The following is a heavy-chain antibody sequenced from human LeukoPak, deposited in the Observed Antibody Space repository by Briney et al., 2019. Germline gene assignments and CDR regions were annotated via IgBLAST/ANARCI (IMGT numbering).Heavy chain of an antibody. V-gene: IGHV1-69*01. J-gene: IGHJ4*02. CDR2: IIPIFGKA. CDR3: ARPNLTVQLERRYDLYYFDY. Sequence: SVKVSCQASGGTFSSYAISWERQAPGQGLEWMGGIIPIFGKANYAQKCQGRVTITADESTSTAYMELSSLRSEDTAVYYCARPNLTVQLERRYDLYYFDYWGQGTLVTVSS. D-gene: IGHD1-1*01. CDR1: GGTFSSYA.